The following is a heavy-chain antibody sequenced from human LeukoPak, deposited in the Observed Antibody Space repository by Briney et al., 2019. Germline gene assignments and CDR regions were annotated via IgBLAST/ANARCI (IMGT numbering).Heavy chain of an antibody. V-gene: IGHV3-23*01. CDR3: ARDSGTTGEVKFDP. CDR2: ISGSGGST. CDR1: GFTFSNYA. Sequence: PGGSLRLSCAASGFTFSNYAMSWVRQAPGKGLEWVSAISGSGGSTYYADSVKGRFTISRDNSKNTLYLQMNSLRAEDTAVYYCARDSGTTGEVKFDPWGQGTLVTVSS. J-gene: IGHJ5*02. D-gene: IGHD3-10*01.